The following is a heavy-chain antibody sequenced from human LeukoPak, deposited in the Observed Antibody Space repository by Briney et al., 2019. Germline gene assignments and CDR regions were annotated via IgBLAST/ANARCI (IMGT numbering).Heavy chain of an antibody. CDR2: IYYSGST. D-gene: IGHD5-18*01. CDR3: ARDLSDTAILNYFDY. V-gene: IGHV4-39*07. Sequence: PXKGLXWIGSIYYSGSTYYNPSLKSRVTISVYTSKNQFSLKLSSVTAADTAVYYCARDLSDTAILNYFDYWGQGTLXT. J-gene: IGHJ4*02.